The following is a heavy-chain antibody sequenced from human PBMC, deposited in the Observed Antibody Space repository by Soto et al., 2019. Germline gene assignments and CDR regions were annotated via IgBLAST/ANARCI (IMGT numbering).Heavy chain of an antibody. Sequence: SETLSLTCPVSGGSVSSCSYYWSWIRQPPGKGLEWIGYIYYSGSTNYNPSLKSRVTISVDTSKNQFSLKLSSVTAADTAVYYCARQTIAVAGENWFDPWGQGTLVTVSS. D-gene: IGHD6-19*01. V-gene: IGHV4-61*01. CDR1: GGSVSSCSYY. CDR2: IYYSGST. CDR3: ARQTIAVAGENWFDP. J-gene: IGHJ5*02.